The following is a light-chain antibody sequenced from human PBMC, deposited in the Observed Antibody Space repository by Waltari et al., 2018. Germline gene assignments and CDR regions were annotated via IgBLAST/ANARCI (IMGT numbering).Light chain of an antibody. CDR3: QSYDSNVGGSV. CDR2: GNT. CDR1: GSNAGAGYD. J-gene: IGLJ1*01. Sequence: QSVLTQPPSVSGAPGQRVIISCAGSGSNAGAGYDVQLYQQLPGRTPTLLINGNTIRPSGVPDRFSGSKSGASASLAITGLQAEDEADYYCQSYDSNVGGSVFGAGTKV. V-gene: IGLV1-40*01.